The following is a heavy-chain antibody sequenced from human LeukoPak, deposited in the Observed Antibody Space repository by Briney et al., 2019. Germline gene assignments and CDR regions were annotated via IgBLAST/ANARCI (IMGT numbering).Heavy chain of an antibody. CDR2: IYPSGGST. D-gene: IGHD3-9*01. V-gene: IGHV1-46*01. CDR3: AREYYDILTGYYKGAGGHDY. CDR1: GYTFTSNY. Sequence: ASVKVSCKAFGYTFTSNYMHWVRQAPGQEPEWMGVIYPSGGSTTYAQKFQGRVTLTRDMSTSADYLELSSLRSEDTAVYYCAREYYDILTGYYKGAGGHDYWGQGTLVTVSS. J-gene: IGHJ4*02.